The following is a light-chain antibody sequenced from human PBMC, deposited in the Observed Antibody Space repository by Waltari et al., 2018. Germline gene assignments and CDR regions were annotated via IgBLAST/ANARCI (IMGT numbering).Light chain of an antibody. Sequence: QLVLTHSPSASASLRASVKLTCTLSRGHISNVIAWRKQQPEKGPRYLMKVNSDGSHSQGAEIPDRFSGSSSGAERYLTISSLQSEDEADYYCQTGGHGTWVFGGGTKLTVL. J-gene: IGLJ3*02. CDR2: VNSDGSH. V-gene: IGLV4-69*01. CDR1: RGHISNV. CDR3: QTGGHGTWV.